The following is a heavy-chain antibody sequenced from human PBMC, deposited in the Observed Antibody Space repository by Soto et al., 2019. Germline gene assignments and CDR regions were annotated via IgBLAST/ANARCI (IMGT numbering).Heavy chain of an antibody. Sequence: VGSLRLSCAASGFTLSSYSMNWVRQAPGKGLELISYISRSSTTTIYYADSVKGRFTISRDNAKNSLYLQMNSLRDEDTAVYYCARDRLGYSYGNSMDVWGQGTTVTVSS. D-gene: IGHD5-18*01. CDR3: ARDRLGYSYGNSMDV. J-gene: IGHJ6*02. CDR1: GFTLSSYS. CDR2: ISRSSTTTI. V-gene: IGHV3-48*02.